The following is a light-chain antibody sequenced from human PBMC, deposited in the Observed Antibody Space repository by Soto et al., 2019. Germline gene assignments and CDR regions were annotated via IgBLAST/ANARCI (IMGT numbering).Light chain of an antibody. CDR3: QSFDSSLRDYV. CDR2: GNR. Sequence: QSVLTQAPSVSGAPGQRVTISCTGDSSNIGAGYDVHWYQQVPGAAPKLLIYGNRNRPSGVPDRFSGSRSDTSASLAITGLQAEDEADYYCQSFDSSLRDYVFGTGTKVTVL. CDR1: SSNIGAGYD. J-gene: IGLJ1*01. V-gene: IGLV1-40*01.